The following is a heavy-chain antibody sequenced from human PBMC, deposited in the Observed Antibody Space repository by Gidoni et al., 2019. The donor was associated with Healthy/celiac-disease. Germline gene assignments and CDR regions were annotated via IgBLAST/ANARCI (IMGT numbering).Heavy chain of an antibody. J-gene: IGHJ4*02. V-gene: IGHV3-9*01. CDR3: AKDRHYYGSGSFDY. CDR1: GFPFDDYA. CDR2: ISWNSGSI. D-gene: IGHD3-10*01. Sequence: EVQLVESGGGLVQPGRSLRLSCAASGFPFDDYAMHWVRQAPGKGLEWVSGISWNSGSIGYADSVKGRFTISRDNAKNSLYLQMNSLRAEDTALYYCAKDRHYYGSGSFDYWGQGTLVTVSS.